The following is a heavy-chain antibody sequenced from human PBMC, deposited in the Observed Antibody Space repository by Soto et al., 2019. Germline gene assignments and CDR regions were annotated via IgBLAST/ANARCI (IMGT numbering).Heavy chain of an antibody. J-gene: IGHJ3*02. D-gene: IGHD3-16*01. CDR1: VFTFSSYA. CDR3: AKEANDYVRGSYSGQGKAFDM. CDR2: ISGSGLST. V-gene: IGHV3-23*01. Sequence: PVGSLRLSCAASVFTFSSYAMTWVRHSPGKWLEWVSTISGSGLSTYYADSVKGRFTISRDNSENTLYLQMNSLRAEDTAVYYCAKEANDYVRGSYSGQGKAFDMWGQGTMLMVSS.